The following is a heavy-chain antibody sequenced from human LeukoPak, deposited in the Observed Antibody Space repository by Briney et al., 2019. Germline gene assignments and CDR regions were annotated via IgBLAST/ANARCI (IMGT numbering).Heavy chain of an antibody. J-gene: IGHJ3*02. CDR2: INPNSGGT. CDR1: GYTFTGYY. D-gene: IGHD3-22*01. CDR3: ARTIDSSGYDDAFDI. V-gene: IGHV1-2*06. Sequence: ASVRVSCKASGYTFTGYYMHWVRQAPGQGLEWMGRINPNSGGTNYAQKLQGRVAMTTDTSTSTAYMELRSLRSDDTAVYYCARTIDSSGYDDAFDIWGQGTMVTVSS.